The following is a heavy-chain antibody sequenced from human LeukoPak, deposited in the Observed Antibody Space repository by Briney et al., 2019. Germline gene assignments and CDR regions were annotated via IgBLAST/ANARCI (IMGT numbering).Heavy chain of an antibody. CDR2: ISSSSSTI. CDR1: GFTFSSYS. CDR3: ARDLVVTTVTTGGAFDI. V-gene: IGHV3-48*04. Sequence: GGSLRLSCAASGFTFSSYSLNWVRQAPGKGLEWVSYISSSSSTIYYADSVKGRFTISRDNAKNSLYLQMNSLRAEDTAVYYCARDLVVTTVTTGGAFDIWGQGTMVTVSS. J-gene: IGHJ3*02. D-gene: IGHD4-11*01.